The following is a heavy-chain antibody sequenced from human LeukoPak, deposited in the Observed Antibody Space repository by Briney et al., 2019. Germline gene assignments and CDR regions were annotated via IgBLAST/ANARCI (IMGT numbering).Heavy chain of an antibody. D-gene: IGHD3-22*01. CDR2: ISWNSDYI. J-gene: IGHJ4*02. CDR3: VKDRFYDSSGEFDY. V-gene: IGHV3-9*03. Sequence: GGSLRLSCAASGFTFSDYEMNWVRQAPGKGLEWVSGISWNSDYIDYADSVKGRFTISRDNAKNSLYLQMTGLRVEDMAFYYCVKDRFYDSSGEFDYWGQGTLVTVSS. CDR1: GFTFSDYE.